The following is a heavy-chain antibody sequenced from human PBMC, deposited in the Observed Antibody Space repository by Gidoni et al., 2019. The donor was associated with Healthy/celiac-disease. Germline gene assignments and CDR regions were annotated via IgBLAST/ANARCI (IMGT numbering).Heavy chain of an antibody. CDR2: IIPILGIA. CDR1: VGTFSSYA. V-gene: IGHV1-69*04. CDR3: ARELLEIAAAGPYYYYGMDV. Sequence: QVQLVQSGAEVKKLGSSVKVSCKASVGTFSSYAISWVRQVPGQGLEWMGRIIPILGIANYAQKFKGRGTITADKSTSTAYMELSSLRSEDTAVYYCARELLEIAAAGPYYYYGMDVWGQGTTVTVSS. J-gene: IGHJ6*02. D-gene: IGHD6-13*01.